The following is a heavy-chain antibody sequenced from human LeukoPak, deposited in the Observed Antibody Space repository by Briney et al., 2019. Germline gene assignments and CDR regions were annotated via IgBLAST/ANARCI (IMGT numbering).Heavy chain of an antibody. D-gene: IGHD6-19*01. Sequence: GGSLRLSCAASGFTFSTYAMSWVSQAPGKGLECVSTIGGAGGSTYYADSVKGRFTISRDNSKNTLYLQMNSLRAEDTALYYCAKQRDSSAWYLGFDYWGQGTLVTVSS. CDR3: AKQRDSSAWYLGFDY. J-gene: IGHJ4*02. V-gene: IGHV3-23*01. CDR2: IGGAGGST. CDR1: GFTFSTYA.